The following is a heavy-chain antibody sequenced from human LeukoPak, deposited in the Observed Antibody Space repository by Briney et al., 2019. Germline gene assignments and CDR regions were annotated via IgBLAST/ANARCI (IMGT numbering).Heavy chain of an antibody. CDR1: GYTFSGYY. J-gene: IGHJ3*02. D-gene: IGHD5-12*01. Sequence: ASVKVSCKASGYTFSGYYLHWVRQAPGQGLEWMGWINPNSGGTSYAQKFQGRVSMTRDTSISTVYMELSGLRSDDTAVYYCARGNGGGYSGYGAFDIWGQGTMVTVSS. V-gene: IGHV1-2*02. CDR2: INPNSGGT. CDR3: ARGNGGGYSGYGAFDI.